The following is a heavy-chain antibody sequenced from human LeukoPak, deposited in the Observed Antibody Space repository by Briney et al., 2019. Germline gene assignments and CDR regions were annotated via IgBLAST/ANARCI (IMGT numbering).Heavy chain of an antibody. Sequence: GGSLRLSCAASGFTFSSYGMHWVRQAPGKGLEWVAVISYDGSNKYYADSVKGRFTISRDNSKNTLYLQMNSLRAEDTAVYYCAKDRIAAAGVYYFDYWGQGTLVTVSS. D-gene: IGHD6-13*01. CDR3: AKDRIAAAGVYYFDY. CDR1: GFTFSSYG. CDR2: ISYDGSNK. J-gene: IGHJ4*02. V-gene: IGHV3-30*18.